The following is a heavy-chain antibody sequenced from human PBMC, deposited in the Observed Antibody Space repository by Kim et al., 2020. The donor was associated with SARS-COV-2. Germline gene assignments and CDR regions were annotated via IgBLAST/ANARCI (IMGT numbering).Heavy chain of an antibody. J-gene: IGHJ4*02. D-gene: IGHD4-17*01. V-gene: IGHV3-23*01. CDR1: GFTFSRYA. CDR2: ISGSGGRT. CDR3: AKDSGNAYGDQLDY. Sequence: GGSLRLSCVASGFTFSRYAMTWVRQAPGKGLEWVSAISGSGGRTYYADSVKGRFTISRDNSKNTLYVQMNSLRAEDTAVYYCAKDSGNAYGDQLDYWGQGTLVTVSS.